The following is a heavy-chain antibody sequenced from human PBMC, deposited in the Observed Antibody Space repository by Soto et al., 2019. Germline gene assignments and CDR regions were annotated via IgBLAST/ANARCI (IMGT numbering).Heavy chain of an antibody. CDR1: GFTFSSYA. CDR2: ISYDGSNK. J-gene: IGHJ4*02. Sequence: GGSLRLSCAASGFTFSSYAMHWVRQAPGKGLEWVAVISYDGSNKYYADSVKGRFTISRDNSKNTLYLQMNSLRAEDTAVYYCAREDLWFGAFDYWGQGTLVTVSS. D-gene: IGHD3-10*01. CDR3: AREDLWFGAFDY. V-gene: IGHV3-30-3*01.